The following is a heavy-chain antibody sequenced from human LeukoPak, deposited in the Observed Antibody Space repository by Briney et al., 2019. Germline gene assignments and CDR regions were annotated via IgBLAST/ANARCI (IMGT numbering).Heavy chain of an antibody. CDR3: ASLWSNYYQSTGYFDN. J-gene: IGHJ4*02. CDR2: IYHSGST. D-gene: IGHD3-22*01. Sequence: PSETLSLTCVVSGGSISSSSYYWAWLRQPPGKGLEWLGSIYHSGSTYYSPSLKSRLTMSVDTSKNQFSLTLSSLTAADTAAYSCASLWSNYYQSTGYFDNWGQGTLVTVSS. V-gene: IGHV4-39*01. CDR1: GGSISSSSYY.